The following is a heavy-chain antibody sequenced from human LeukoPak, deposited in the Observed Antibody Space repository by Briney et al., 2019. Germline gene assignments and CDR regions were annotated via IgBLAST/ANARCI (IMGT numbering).Heavy chain of an antibody. J-gene: IGHJ2*01. V-gene: IGHV3-48*03. CDR3: ARWTRVTSSSLWYFDL. CDR1: GFTFSSYE. CDR2: IHNGGSST. D-gene: IGHD6-6*01. Sequence: GGSLRLSCVASGFTFSSYEMNWVRQAPGEGLEGVSYIHNGGSSTYYADSVKGRFTISRDNGKNSLHLQMNSLRVEDTAVYYCARWTRVTSSSLWYFDLWGRGTLVTVSS.